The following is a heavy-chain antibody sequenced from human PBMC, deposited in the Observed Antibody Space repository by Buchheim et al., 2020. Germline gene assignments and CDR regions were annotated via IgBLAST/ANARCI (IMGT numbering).Heavy chain of an antibody. CDR3: VRDWYGMDV. V-gene: IGHV3-74*01. CDR1: GFTFSNFW. CDR2: TDSDGSST. Sequence: QLVESGGGLVQPGGSLRLSCAASGFTFSNFWMHWVRHAPGKGLVWVSRTDSDGSSTDYADSVKGRFTISRDNAKNTLYLQMNSLRPEDTAVYFCVRDWYGMDVWGRGTT. J-gene: IGHJ6*02.